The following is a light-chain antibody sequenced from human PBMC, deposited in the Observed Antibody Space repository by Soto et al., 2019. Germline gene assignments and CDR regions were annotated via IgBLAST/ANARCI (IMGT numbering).Light chain of an antibody. CDR2: GAF. V-gene: IGKV3-11*01. Sequence: EIVLTQSPATLSLSPGERATLSCRASPSVTNFLAWYQQKPGQAPRLLIYGAFNRATGIPARFSGSGSGTDFTLTISSLEPEDSAVDYCQQRNVWPPVTFGQGTLLEIK. CDR3: QQRNVWPPVT. J-gene: IGKJ5*01. CDR1: PSVTNF.